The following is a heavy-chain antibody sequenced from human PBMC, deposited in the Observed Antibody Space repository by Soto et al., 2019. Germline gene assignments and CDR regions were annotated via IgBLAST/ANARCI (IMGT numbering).Heavy chain of an antibody. V-gene: IGHV3-33*01. CDR3: ARELGYCSGGSCYSEPETAFDY. CDR1: GFTFSSYG. J-gene: IGHJ4*02. D-gene: IGHD2-15*01. CDR2: IWYDGSNK. Sequence: QVQLVESGGGVVQPGRSLRLPCAASGFTFSSYGMHWVRQAPGKGLEWVAVIWYDGSNKYYADSVKGRFTISRDNSKNTLYLQMNSLRAEDTAVYYCARELGYCSGGSCYSEPETAFDYWGQGTLVTVSS.